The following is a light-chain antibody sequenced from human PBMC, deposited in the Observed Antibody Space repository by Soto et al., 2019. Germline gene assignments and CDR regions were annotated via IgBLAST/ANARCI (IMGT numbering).Light chain of an antibody. CDR1: SSDVGGYNY. J-gene: IGLJ1*01. CDR2: DVS. V-gene: IGLV2-14*01. Sequence: QSALTQPPSVSGSPGQSITISCTGTSSDVGGYNYVSWYQQHPGKAPKLMIYDVSNRPSGVSNRFSGSKSGNTASLTISGLQAEDEADYYCASYTNTFSYVFGSGTKVTVL. CDR3: ASYTNTFSYV.